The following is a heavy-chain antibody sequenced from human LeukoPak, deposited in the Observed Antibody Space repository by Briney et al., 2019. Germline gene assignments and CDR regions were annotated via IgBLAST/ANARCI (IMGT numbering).Heavy chain of an antibody. CDR1: GDSISTYL. CDR2: FYNSGDT. Sequence: PSETLSLTCTVSGDSISTYLWSWIRQAPGRGLEWIGYFYNSGDTKLNPSLKSRVTISVVTPKNQYSLKMSPLSTADTAVYFCARLGFYSGYFDHWGQGILVTVSS. CDR3: ARLGFYSGYFDH. J-gene: IGHJ4*02. D-gene: IGHD2-15*01. V-gene: IGHV4-59*01.